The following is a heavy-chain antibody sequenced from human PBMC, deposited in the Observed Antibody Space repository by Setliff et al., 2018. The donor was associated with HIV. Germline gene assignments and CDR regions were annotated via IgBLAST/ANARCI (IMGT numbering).Heavy chain of an antibody. D-gene: IGHD3-3*01. CDR3: ARGLSYTYYDFWSGYTY. CDR1: SYSISSGYY. CDR2: IYHSGST. V-gene: IGHV4-38-2*01. Sequence: SETLSLTCAVSSYSISSGYYWGWIRQPPGKGLEWIGSIYHSGSTNYNPSLKSRVTISVDTSKNQFSLKLSSVTAADTAVYYCARGLSYTYYDFWSGYTYWGQGTLVTVSS. J-gene: IGHJ4*02.